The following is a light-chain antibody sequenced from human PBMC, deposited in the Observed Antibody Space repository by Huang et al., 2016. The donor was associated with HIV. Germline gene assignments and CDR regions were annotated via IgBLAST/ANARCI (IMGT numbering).Light chain of an antibody. CDR3: QQSYSTLIT. V-gene: IGKV1-39*01. CDR1: QSIDGY. CDR2: SVS. J-gene: IGKJ5*01. Sequence: IQMTQSPSSLSASVGDRVTITCRAGQSIDGYLNWYQQKSGKAPKLLISSVSTLHTVVPPRFSGSGSGTDYTLIINNVQPDDFATYFCQQSYSTLITFGQGSRL.